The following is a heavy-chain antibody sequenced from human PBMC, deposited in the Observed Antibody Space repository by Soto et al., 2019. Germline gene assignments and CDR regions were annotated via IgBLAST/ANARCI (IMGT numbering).Heavy chain of an antibody. V-gene: IGHV4-34*01. CDR1: GVSFDGFV. J-gene: IGHJ4*02. CDR3: ARVLLWFGAVDK. D-gene: IGHD3-10*01. CDR2: ISRAGGS. Sequence: QVHLQQWGAGLLEPSETLSLTCAVSGVSFDGFVWTWIRQSPGKGLEWIGEISRAGGSNYNPSLNGHVTTSLETSKDQFSLRLRSVSAADTAVYYGARVLLWFGAVDKWGQGTPVTVSS.